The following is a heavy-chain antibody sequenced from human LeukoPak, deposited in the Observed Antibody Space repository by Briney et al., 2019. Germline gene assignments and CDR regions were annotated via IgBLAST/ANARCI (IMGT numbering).Heavy chain of an antibody. J-gene: IGHJ3*02. V-gene: IGHV1-8*03. CDR3: ARGSIVDAFDI. CDR1: GYTFTSYD. CDR2: MNPNSVNT. Sequence: ASVKVSCKPSGYTFTSYDINWVRQATGQGLEWMGWMNPNSVNTGYAQKFQGRVTITRNTSISTAYMELSSLRSEDTAVYYCARGSIVDAFDIWGQGTMVTVSS. D-gene: IGHD1-26*01.